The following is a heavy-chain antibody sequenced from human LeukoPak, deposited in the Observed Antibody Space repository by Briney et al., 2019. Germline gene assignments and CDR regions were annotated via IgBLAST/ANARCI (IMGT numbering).Heavy chain of an antibody. CDR2: IYYSGST. CDR3: ARRYSGGSFDY. CDR1: GGSISSYY. D-gene: IGHD2-15*01. J-gene: IGHJ4*02. V-gene: IGHV4-59*08. Sequence: SETLSLTCTVSGGSISSYYWSWIRQPPGKGLEWIGYIYYSGSTNYNPSLMSRVTLSVDTSKNQFSLKLSSVTAADTAVYYCARRYSGGSFDYWGQGTLVTVSS.